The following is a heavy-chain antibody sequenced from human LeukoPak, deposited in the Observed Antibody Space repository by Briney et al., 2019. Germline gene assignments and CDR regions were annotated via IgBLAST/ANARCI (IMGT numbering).Heavy chain of an antibody. CDR1: GDSISTYH. CDR2: MQSTGNS. CDR3: ARDKRHSYGRYFDH. J-gene: IGHJ4*02. Sequence: SETLSLTCSVSGDSISTYHWNWIRKPPGKGLEWIGHMQSTGNSNYNPSLKSRVSMSVETSKNRIVLNLSSVTAADTAVYYCARDKRHSYGRYFDHWGQGLLVTVSS. V-gene: IGHV4-59*01. D-gene: IGHD5-18*01.